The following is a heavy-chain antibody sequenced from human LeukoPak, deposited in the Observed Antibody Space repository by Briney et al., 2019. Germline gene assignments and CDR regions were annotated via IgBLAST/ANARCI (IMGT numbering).Heavy chain of an antibody. D-gene: IGHD3-10*01. J-gene: IGHJ4*02. Sequence: PGGSLRLSCEASGFTFRNYWMNWVRQAPGKGLEWVANINQDGSQKHFVGSVKGRFTISRDNAKNSLSLQMNSLRAEDAAVYYCAKVWSGGYFNSWGQGTLVTVSS. CDR1: GFTFRNYW. CDR3: AKVWSGGYFNS. CDR2: INQDGSQK. V-gene: IGHV3-7*02.